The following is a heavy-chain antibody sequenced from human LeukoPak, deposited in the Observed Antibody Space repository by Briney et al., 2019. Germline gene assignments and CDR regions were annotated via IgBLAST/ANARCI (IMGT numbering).Heavy chain of an antibody. J-gene: IGHJ4*02. V-gene: IGHV4-4*02. CDR2: IDHRGNT. D-gene: IGHD4-17*01. CDR1: GDSISSTNW. CDR3: ARGYGPGY. Sequence: SGTLSLTCAVSGDSISSTNWWNWVRQPPAKGLEWIGEIDHRGNTNYNPSLKSRVSISADKSKNQFSLKLSSVTAADTAVYYCARGYGPGYWGQGTLVTVSA.